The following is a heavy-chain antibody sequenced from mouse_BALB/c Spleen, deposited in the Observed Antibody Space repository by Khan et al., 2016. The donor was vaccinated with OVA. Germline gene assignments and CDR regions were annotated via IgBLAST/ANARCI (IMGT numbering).Heavy chain of an antibody. CDR1: GFSLTTYG. V-gene: IGHV2-5*01. Sequence: QVQLKESGPGLVQPSQSLSITCTVSGFSLTTYGVHWVRQSPGKGLEWLGVIWRGGSTDYNAPFMSRLSITKDNSKSQVFFKMNSLQADDTAIYYWAKNLGGYAMDYWGQGTSVTVSS. CDR2: IWRGGST. J-gene: IGHJ4*01. D-gene: IGHD3-3*01. CDR3: AKNLGGYAMDY.